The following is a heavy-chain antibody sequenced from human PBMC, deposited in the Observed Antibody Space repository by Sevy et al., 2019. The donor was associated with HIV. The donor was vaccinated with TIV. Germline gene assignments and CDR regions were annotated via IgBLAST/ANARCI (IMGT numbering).Heavy chain of an antibody. CDR3: AREGCTQPHDY. Sequence: GGSLRLSCAASGFTFAKYSMSRVRQAPRKGLEWVSTFSFGSGRINYAGSVKGRFTISRDDSKNTLFLTMNSLRAEDTATYFCAREGCTQPHDYWGQGTLVTVSS. CDR1: GFTFAKYS. D-gene: IGHD2-8*01. V-gene: IGHV3-23*01. J-gene: IGHJ4*02. CDR2: FSFGSGRI.